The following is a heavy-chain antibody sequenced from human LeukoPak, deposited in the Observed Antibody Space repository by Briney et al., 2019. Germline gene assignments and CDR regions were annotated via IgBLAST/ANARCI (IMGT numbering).Heavy chain of an antibody. D-gene: IGHD4-11*01. V-gene: IGHV1-69*05. CDR2: IIPIFGTA. J-gene: IGHJ4*02. CDR1: GGTFSSYA. CDR3: ARVADYSNYVAAYYFDY. Sequence: SVKVSCKASGGTFSSYAISWVRQAPGQGLEWMGGIIPIFGTANYAQKFQGRVTITTDESTSTAYMELSSLRSEDTAVHYCARVADYSNYVAAYYFDYWGQGTLVTVSS.